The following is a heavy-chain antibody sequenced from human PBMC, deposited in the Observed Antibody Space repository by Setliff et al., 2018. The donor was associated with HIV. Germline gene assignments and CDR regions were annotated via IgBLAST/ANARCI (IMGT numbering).Heavy chain of an antibody. J-gene: IGHJ4*02. V-gene: IGHV4-4*07. D-gene: IGHD3-10*01. CDR1: GGSISGYF. CDR2: IYTSGTT. CDR3: ARPALGIGGGSRFDN. Sequence: PSETLSLTCNVSGGSISGYFWTWIRQPAGKGLEWIGHIYTSGTTDYNPSLKSRVTISLDTSKNQFSLKLSSVTAADTAVYYCARPALGIGGGSRFDNWGQGTRVTVSS.